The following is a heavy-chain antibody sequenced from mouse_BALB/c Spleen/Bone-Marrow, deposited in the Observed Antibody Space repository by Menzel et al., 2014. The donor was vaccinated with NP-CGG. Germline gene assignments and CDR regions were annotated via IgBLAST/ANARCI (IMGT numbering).Heavy chain of an antibody. CDR1: GYTFTSYY. CDR3: TRSGFYGYGTYFDV. Sequence: QVQLQQSGAELVKPGASVKLSCKASGYTFTSYYMYWVKQRPGQGLEWIGEINPSNGGTNFNEKFKSKATLTVDKSPSTAYMQLSSLTSEDSAVYYCTRSGFYGYGTYFDVWGAGTTVTVSS. D-gene: IGHD1-2*01. CDR2: INPSNGGT. V-gene: IGHV1S81*02. J-gene: IGHJ1*01.